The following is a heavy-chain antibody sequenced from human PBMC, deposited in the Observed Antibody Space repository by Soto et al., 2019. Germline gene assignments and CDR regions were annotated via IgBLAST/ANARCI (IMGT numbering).Heavy chain of an antibody. CDR1: EFSFNNYA. CDR2: ISSDGNNK. Sequence: QVHLVESGGGVVQPGRSLRVSCTASEFSFNNYAVHWVRQSPGEGLECVPLISSDGNNKYYPDSVKGRFTISRDHSNNTVYLQMHSLRLDDTAVYYCATWTLPLSCSWLQSAAGKFDYWGQGTLVTVSS. CDR3: ATWTLPLSCSWLQSAAGKFDY. J-gene: IGHJ4*02. D-gene: IGHD5-12*01. V-gene: IGHV3-30-3*01.